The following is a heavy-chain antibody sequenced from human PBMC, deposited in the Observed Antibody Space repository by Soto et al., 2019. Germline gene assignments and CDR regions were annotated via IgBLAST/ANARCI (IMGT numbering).Heavy chain of an antibody. CDR1: GFAFQTYT. J-gene: IGHJ5*02. CDR2: ITISGNYI. CDR3: ANVGVLRTTLRWFDL. Sequence: EGQLVESGGGLVKPGGSLRLSCAASGFAFQTYTMEWLRQPPGKGLEWVSSITISGNYIYYADSVKGRFTISRDNGRNSVYLQMNSLRAEDTAVYYCANVGVLRTTLRWFDLWGQGTLVTVSS. V-gene: IGHV3-21*01. D-gene: IGHD2-8*01.